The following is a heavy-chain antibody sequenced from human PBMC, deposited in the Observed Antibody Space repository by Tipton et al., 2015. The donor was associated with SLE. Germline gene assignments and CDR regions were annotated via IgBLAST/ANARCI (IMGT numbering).Heavy chain of an antibody. Sequence: GLVKPSETLSLTCVVSDYSIRSDYYRGWIRQPPGKGLEWIGSIFHSGSTYYNPSLKSRITISVDTSKNQFSLKLTSVTAADTAVYYCARANWGYGTFDVWGQGTMVTVSS. D-gene: IGHD7-27*01. CDR2: IFHSGST. CDR1: DYSIRSDYY. J-gene: IGHJ3*01. V-gene: IGHV4-38-2*01. CDR3: ARANWGYGTFDV.